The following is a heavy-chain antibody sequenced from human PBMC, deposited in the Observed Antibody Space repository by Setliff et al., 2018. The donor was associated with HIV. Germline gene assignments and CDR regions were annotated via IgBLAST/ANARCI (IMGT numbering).Heavy chain of an antibody. Sequence: TLSLTCAITGDGVSSNSAAWNWIRQSPLRGLEWLGRTYYRSKWHNDYAVFLKSRITINPDTAKNQFSLKLSSVTAADTAVYYCAGGFRDDIVVVSGRPRTWLDPWGQGTLVTVSS. V-gene: IGHV6-1*01. J-gene: IGHJ5*02. CDR1: GDGVSSNSAA. CDR2: TYYRSKWHN. D-gene: IGHD2-2*01. CDR3: AGGFRDDIVVVSGRPRTWLDP.